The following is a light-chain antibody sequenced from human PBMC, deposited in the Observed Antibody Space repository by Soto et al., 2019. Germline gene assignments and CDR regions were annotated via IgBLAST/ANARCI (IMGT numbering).Light chain of an antibody. CDR1: SSNVGGYNY. CDR3: SSYTSDYTHV. Sequence: QSALTQPASVSGSPGQSIAISCTGTSSNVGGYNYVTWYQQYPDKAPKVLIYHVSDRPSGVSHRFSGSKSGNTASLTISGLQAEDEAYYYCSSYTSDYTHVFGTGTKLTVL. V-gene: IGLV2-14*03. J-gene: IGLJ1*01. CDR2: HVS.